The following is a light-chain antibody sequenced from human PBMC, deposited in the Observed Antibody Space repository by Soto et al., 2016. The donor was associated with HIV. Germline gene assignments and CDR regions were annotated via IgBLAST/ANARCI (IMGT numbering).Light chain of an antibody. CDR3: QVRHSSSDHRV. V-gene: IGLV3-21*02. CDR1: NIGDRS. J-gene: IGLJ3*02. CDR2: DDD. Sequence: SYELTQPPSVSVAPGQTARITCGGHNIGDRSVHWYQQRPGQAPVLVVYDDDDRPSGIPERFSGSNSGNTATLTISRVEAGDEADYHCQVRHSSSDHRVFGGGTKLTVL.